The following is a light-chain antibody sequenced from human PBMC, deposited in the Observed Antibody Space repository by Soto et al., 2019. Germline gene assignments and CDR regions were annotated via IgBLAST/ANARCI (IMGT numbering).Light chain of an antibody. CDR2: GVT. CDR1: SSDVGAYNF. Sequence: QSALTQPASVSGAPGQSITISCTGTSSDVGAYNFVSWYQQHPGTAPKLMIYGVTNRPSGVSNRLSGSKSGNTASLAISGLQPEDEADYYCNSYTRSSRYVFGTGTKLTVL. J-gene: IGLJ1*01. CDR3: NSYTRSSRYV. V-gene: IGLV2-14*01.